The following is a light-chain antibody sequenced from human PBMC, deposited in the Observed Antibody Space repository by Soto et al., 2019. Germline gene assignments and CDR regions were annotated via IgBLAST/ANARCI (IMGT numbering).Light chain of an antibody. CDR3: QRYNRTPRT. J-gene: IGKJ1*01. Sequence: DFQMTQSPSSLSASVGDRVTITCPASQDISDHLAWYQHKPGKVPKLLLYEASTLQSGVPSRFSGGGFGTDFTLTISILPPEDVAIYXXQRYNRTPRTFGQGTKVDLK. CDR1: QDISDH. V-gene: IGKV1-27*01. CDR2: EAS.